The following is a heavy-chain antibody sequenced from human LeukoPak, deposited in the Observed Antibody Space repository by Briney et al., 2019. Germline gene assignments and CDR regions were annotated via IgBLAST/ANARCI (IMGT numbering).Heavy chain of an antibody. J-gene: IGHJ4*02. V-gene: IGHV4-39*01. Sequence: SETLSLTCTVSGGSISSSSYYWGLIRQPPGKGLEWIASMSYTGTTYYNPALKSRFTISVHTSKNQFSLNLSSVTAADTAVYFCARSGYSFLVDSWGQGTLVTVSS. CDR1: GGSISSSSYY. CDR2: MSYTGTT. D-gene: IGHD5-18*01. CDR3: ARSGYSFLVDS.